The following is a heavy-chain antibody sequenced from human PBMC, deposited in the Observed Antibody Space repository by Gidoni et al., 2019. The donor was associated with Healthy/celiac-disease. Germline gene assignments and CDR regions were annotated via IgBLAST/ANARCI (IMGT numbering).Heavy chain of an antibody. J-gene: IGHJ6*02. V-gene: IGHV4-31*03. D-gene: IGHD5-18*01. CDR3: ARGPHTHTAMVTYYYGMDV. CDR2: IYYSGST. CDR1: GGSISSGGYY. Sequence: QVQLQESGPGLVKPSQTLSLTCTVSGGSISSGGYYWSWIRQHPGKGLEWIGYIYYSGSTYYNPSLKSRVTISVDTSKNQFSLKLSSVTAADTPVYYCARGPHTHTAMVTYYYGMDVWGQGTTVTVSS.